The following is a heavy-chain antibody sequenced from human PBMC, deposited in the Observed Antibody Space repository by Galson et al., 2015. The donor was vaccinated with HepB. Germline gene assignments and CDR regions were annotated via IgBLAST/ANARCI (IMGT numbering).Heavy chain of an antibody. Sequence: ALRLAGAASGVSVSNNYVNWGRQAPGKGLEWASLLSLNDNTFYADSVKGRFSVSRDNSKNTVYLQMDRLRAEDTAVYFCASPTSETWDLLLSDWGQGTLVTVSS. CDR2: LSLNDNT. CDR1: GVSVSNNY. D-gene: IGHD1-26*01. CDR3: ASPTSETWDLLLSD. J-gene: IGHJ4*02. V-gene: IGHV3-53*01.